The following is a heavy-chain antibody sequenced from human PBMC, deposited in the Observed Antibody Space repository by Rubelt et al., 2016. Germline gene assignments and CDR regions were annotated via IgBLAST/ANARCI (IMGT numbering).Heavy chain of an antibody. CDR2: INPNSGGT. D-gene: IGHD3-16*02. J-gene: IGHJ4*02. CDR3: ARVLRDYVWGSYLAY. V-gene: IGHV1-2*06. Sequence: LGGMGRINPNSGGTNYAQKFQGRVTMTRDTSISTAYMELSRLRSDDTAVYYCARVLRDYVWGSYLAYWGQGTLVTVSS.